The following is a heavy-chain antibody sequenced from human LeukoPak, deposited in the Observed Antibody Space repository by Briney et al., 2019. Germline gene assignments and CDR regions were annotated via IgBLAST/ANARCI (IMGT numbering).Heavy chain of an antibody. V-gene: IGHV5-51*01. Sequence: GESLKISCKGSGYSFTSYWIGWVRQMTGKGLEWMGIIYPGDSDTRYSPSFQGQVTISADKSISTAYLQWSSLKASDTAMYYCARWLPITSPYYYYYYMDVWGKGTTVTVSS. CDR3: ARWLPITSPYYYYYYMDV. J-gene: IGHJ6*03. CDR1: GYSFTSYW. D-gene: IGHD3-10*01. CDR2: IYPGDSDT.